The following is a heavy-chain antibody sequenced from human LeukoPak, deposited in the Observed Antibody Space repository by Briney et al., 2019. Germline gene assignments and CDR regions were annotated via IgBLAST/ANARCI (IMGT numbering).Heavy chain of an antibody. CDR2: ITSSSAYM. D-gene: IGHD2-2*01. CDR1: GFAFSSYT. J-gene: IGHJ4*02. Sequence: GGSLRLSCAASGFAFSSYTMNWVRQAPGKGLEWVSSITSSSAYMYYADSVKGRFTASRGNAKNSLYLQMNSLRVEDTAVYYCARGGPQLSGYWGQGTLVTVSA. V-gene: IGHV3-21*01. CDR3: ARGGPQLSGY.